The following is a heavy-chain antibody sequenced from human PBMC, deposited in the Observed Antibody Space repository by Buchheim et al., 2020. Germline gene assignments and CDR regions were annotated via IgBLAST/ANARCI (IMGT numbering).Heavy chain of an antibody. CDR3: ATSGDFGSRVDY. CDR2: IYYTGNT. D-gene: IGHD2-21*02. V-gene: IGHV4-39*07. Sequence: QLQLQESGPGLVRPSETLSLTCTVSGGSISSSSYYWGWIRQPPGKGLEWIGNIYYTGNTYYKPSLKSRVTMSVDTSKNQFSLEVLSVTAADTAVYYCATSGDFGSRVDYWGQGTL. J-gene: IGHJ4*02. CDR1: GGSISSSSYY.